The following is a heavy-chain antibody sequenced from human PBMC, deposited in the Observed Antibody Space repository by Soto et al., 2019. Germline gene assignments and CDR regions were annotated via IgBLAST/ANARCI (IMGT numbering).Heavy chain of an antibody. J-gene: IGHJ4*02. V-gene: IGHV3-74*01. Sequence: GGSLRLSCVASRFTFSSYWMHWVRQAPGKGLMWVSRINSDGSRTTYADSVRGRFTISRNNAKNTLYLQMNGLRAEDTAVYYCARDLGYTSGWTPPDYWGQGTLVTVSS. CDR3: ARDLGYTSGWTPPDY. D-gene: IGHD6-19*01. CDR2: INSDGSRT. CDR1: RFTFSSYW.